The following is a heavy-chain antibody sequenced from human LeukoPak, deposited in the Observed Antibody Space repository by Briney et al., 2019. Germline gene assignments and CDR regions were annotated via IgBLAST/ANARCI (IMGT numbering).Heavy chain of an antibody. CDR2: ISGGGGST. J-gene: IGHJ4*02. Sequence: GSLRLSCAASGFTFSSYAMSWVRQAPGKGLEWVSTISGGGGSTYFADSVRGRFTVSRDNSMNTLYLQMSSLRAEDTAVYYCAREVGPLDYWGQGALVTVSS. CDR1: GFTFSSYA. V-gene: IGHV3-23*01. CDR3: AREVGPLDY. D-gene: IGHD1-26*01.